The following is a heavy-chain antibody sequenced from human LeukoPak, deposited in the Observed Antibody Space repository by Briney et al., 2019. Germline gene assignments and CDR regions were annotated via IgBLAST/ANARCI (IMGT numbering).Heavy chain of an antibody. V-gene: IGHV5-51*01. CDR3: ARHEGYCISSSCSDTFDI. CDR2: IYPDDSDT. Sequence: GESLKISFKGSGYSFTSYWIGWVRPMPGKGLEWMGIIYPDDSDTRYSPSFQGLVTISADKSISTAYLQWSSLKASDTAMYYCARHEGYCISSSCSDTFDIWGQGTMVTVSS. J-gene: IGHJ3*02. CDR1: GYSFTSYW. D-gene: IGHD2-2*01.